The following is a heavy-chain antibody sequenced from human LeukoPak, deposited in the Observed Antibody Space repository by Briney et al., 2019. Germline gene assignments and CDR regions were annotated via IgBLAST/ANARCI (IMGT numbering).Heavy chain of an antibody. CDR1: GFTFSSYW. CDR2: INHNGNVN. Sequence: GGSLRLSCAASGFTFSSYWMNWARQAPGKGLEWVASINHNGNVNYYVDSVKGRFTISRDNAKISLYLQMSNLRAEDTAVYFCARGGGLDVWGQGATVTVSS. CDR3: ARGGGLDV. D-gene: IGHD3-16*01. V-gene: IGHV3-7*03. J-gene: IGHJ6*02.